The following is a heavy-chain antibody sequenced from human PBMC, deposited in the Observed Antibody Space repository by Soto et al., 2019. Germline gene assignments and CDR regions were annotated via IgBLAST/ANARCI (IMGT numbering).Heavy chain of an antibody. CDR3: ARIEYPGYRRGWRDY. CDR2: ISSSSSTI. D-gene: IGHD6-19*01. V-gene: IGHV3-48*01. CDR1: GFTFSSYS. Sequence: EVQLVESGGGLVQPGGSLRLSCAASGFTFSSYSMNWVRQAPGKGLEWVSDISSSSSTIYYADSVKGRFTISRDNAKNSLYLQMNSLRAEDTAVYYCARIEYPGYRRGWRDYWGQGTLVTVSS. J-gene: IGHJ4*02.